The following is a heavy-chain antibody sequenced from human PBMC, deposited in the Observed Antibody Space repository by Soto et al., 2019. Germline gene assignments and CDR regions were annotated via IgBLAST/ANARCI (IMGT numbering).Heavy chain of an antibody. CDR2: ISAYNGNT. Sequence: ASVKVSCKASGYTFTSYGISWVRQAPGQGLEWMGWISAYNGNTNYAQKLQGRVTMTTDTSTSTAYMELRSLRSDDTAVYYCARAGVPGYYDSSGYVAHAFDIWGQGTMVTVS. CDR3: ARAGVPGYYDSSGYVAHAFDI. D-gene: IGHD3-22*01. V-gene: IGHV1-18*01. CDR1: GYTFTSYG. J-gene: IGHJ3*02.